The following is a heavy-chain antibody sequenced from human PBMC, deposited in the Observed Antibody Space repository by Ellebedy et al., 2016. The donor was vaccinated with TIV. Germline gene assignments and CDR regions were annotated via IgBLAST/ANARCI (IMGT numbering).Heavy chain of an antibody. CDR1: GYAFSDYY. CDR3: AKGAKYFDWLSAFDY. Sequence: ASVKVSCKASGYAFSDYYMHWVRQAPGQGLEWMGWINTRTGDPHYAPKFQGRITMTRDTSISSAFMTLSRLTSDDTAVYYCAKGAKYFDWLSAFDYWGQGTVVSVSS. CDR2: INTRTGDP. D-gene: IGHD3-9*01. V-gene: IGHV1-2*02. J-gene: IGHJ4*02.